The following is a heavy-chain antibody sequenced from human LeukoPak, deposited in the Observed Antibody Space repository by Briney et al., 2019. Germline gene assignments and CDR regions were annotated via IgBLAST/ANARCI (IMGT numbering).Heavy chain of an antibody. Sequence: PGRSLRLSCAASGFTFDDYAMHLVRQAPGKGLEWVSGISWNSGSIGYADSVKGRFTISRDNAKNSLYLQMNSLRAEDTALYYCAKDGDQLLRYFDYWGQGTLVTVSS. CDR2: ISWNSGSI. CDR1: GFTFDDYA. CDR3: AKDGDQLLRYFDY. J-gene: IGHJ4*02. V-gene: IGHV3-9*01. D-gene: IGHD2-2*01.